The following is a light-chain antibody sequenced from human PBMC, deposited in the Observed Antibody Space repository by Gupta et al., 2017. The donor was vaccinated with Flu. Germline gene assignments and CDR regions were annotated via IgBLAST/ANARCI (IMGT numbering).Light chain of an antibody. Sequence: SGHKLVEITVSWYQKKSGHSSMLVVYQDDRRPSGVPERFSGSNAGDTATLTISGTQETDEADYYCQAWDTNVVLVFGGGTKLTAL. V-gene: IGLV3-1*01. J-gene: IGLJ2*01. CDR3: QAWDTNVVLV. CDR2: QDD. CDR1: KLVEIT.